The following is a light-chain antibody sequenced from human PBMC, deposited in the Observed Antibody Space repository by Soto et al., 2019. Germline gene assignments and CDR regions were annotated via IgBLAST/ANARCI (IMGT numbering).Light chain of an antibody. Sequence: GDRVTITCRASQSINHWLAWYQQKPGKAPKSLIYDASTLRNGVPSRFSGRGSGTEFTLTISSLQPDDFATYYCQQYDSHPYIFGQGTK. CDR3: QQYDSHPYI. CDR2: DAS. J-gene: IGKJ2*01. V-gene: IGKV1-5*01. CDR1: QSINHW.